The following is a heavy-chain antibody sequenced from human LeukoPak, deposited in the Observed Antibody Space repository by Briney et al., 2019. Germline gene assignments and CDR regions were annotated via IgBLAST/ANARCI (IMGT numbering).Heavy chain of an antibody. CDR3: AKDYRLSGSYFDY. J-gene: IGHJ4*02. Sequence: PGGSLRLSCAASGFTFSYYGMHWVRQAPGKGLEWVAVISYDGSNKYYADSVKGRFTISRDNSKNTLYLQMNSLRAEDTAVYYCAKDYRLSGSYFDYWGQGTLVTVSS. CDR2: ISYDGSNK. V-gene: IGHV3-30*18. D-gene: IGHD1-26*01. CDR1: GFTFSYYG.